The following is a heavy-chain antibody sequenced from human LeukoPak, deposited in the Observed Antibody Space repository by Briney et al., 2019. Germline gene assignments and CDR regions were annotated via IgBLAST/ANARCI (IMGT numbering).Heavy chain of an antibody. CDR1: GYSISSGYH. CDR2: MFHGGNT. CDR3: ARTLYCSGATCFSPELLDT. Sequence: SETLSLTCAVSGYSISSGYHWGWVRQPPGKGPVWIGSMFHGGNTYCNPSLKGRATMSIDTPMNQFSLNLTSVTAADTAVYFCARTLYCSGATCFSPELLDTWGQGTLVTVSS. J-gene: IGHJ5*02. D-gene: IGHD2-15*01. V-gene: IGHV4-38-2*01.